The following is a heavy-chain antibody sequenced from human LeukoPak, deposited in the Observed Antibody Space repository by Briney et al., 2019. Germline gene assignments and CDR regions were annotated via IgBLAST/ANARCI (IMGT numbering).Heavy chain of an antibody. J-gene: IGHJ3*02. CDR2: IIPILGIA. CDR1: GGTFSSYA. Sequence: SVKVSCKASGGTFSSYAISWVRQAPGQGLEWMGRIIPILGIANYAQKFQGRVTMTEDTSTDTAYMELSSLRSEDTAVYYCATDRDIVVVPAAIDSKRYAFDIWGQGTMVTVSS. V-gene: IGHV1-69*04. D-gene: IGHD2-2*02. CDR3: ATDRDIVVVPAAIDSKRYAFDI.